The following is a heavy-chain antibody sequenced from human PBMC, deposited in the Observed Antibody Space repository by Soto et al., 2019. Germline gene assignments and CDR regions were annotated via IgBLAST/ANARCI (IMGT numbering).Heavy chain of an antibody. CDR2: IYPGDSDT. V-gene: IGHV5-51*01. D-gene: IGHD1-26*01. CDR3: ARLSGRYATGYGMDV. Sequence: PGESLKISCKGSGYSFTSYWIGWVRQMPGKGLEWMGIIYPGDSDTRYSPSFQGQVTISADKSISTAYLQWSSLKASDTAMYYCARLSGRYATGYGMDVWGQGTTVTVSS. J-gene: IGHJ6*02. CDR1: GYSFTSYW.